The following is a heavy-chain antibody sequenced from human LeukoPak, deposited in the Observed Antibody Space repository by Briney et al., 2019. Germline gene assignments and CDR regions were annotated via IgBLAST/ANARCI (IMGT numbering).Heavy chain of an antibody. J-gene: IGHJ4*02. Sequence: ASVKVSCKASGYTFTSYYMHWVRQAPGQGLEWMGWISAYNGNTNYAQKLQGRVTMTTDTSTSTAYMELRSLRSDDTAVYYCARDIDYNWNDGGCFDYWGQGTLVTVSS. CDR1: GYTFTSYY. CDR2: ISAYNGNT. V-gene: IGHV1-18*04. CDR3: ARDIDYNWNDGGCFDY. D-gene: IGHD1-1*01.